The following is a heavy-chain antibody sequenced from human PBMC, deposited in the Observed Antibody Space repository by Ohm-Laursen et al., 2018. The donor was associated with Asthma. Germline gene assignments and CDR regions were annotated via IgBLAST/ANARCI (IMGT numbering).Heavy chain of an antibody. J-gene: IGHJ6*02. CDR1: GFTFSTYW. CDR2: VYGDGSNT. D-gene: IGHD6-19*01. V-gene: IGHV3-74*01. CDR3: ASGSADYYYGMDV. Sequence: SLRLSCSASGFTFSTYWMHWVRQAPGKGLVWVSRVYGDGSNTIYADSVKGRFTISRDNAKNTLYLQMNSLRAEDTAVYYCASGSADYYYGMDVWGQGTTVTVSS.